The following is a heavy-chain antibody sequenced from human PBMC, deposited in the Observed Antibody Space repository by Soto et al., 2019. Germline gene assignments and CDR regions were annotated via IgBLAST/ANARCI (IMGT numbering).Heavy chain of an antibody. CDR2: INSDGSST. Sequence: GFLRLSCAASGFTFSSYWMHWVRQAPGKGLVWVSRINSDGSSTSYADSVKGRFTISRDNAKNTLYLQMNSLRAEDTAVYYCAKVSSAIRYFGWLPRHYGMDVWGQGTTVTVSS. V-gene: IGHV3-74*01. CDR3: AKVSSAIRYFGWLPRHYGMDV. CDR1: GFTFSSYW. D-gene: IGHD3-9*01. J-gene: IGHJ6*02.